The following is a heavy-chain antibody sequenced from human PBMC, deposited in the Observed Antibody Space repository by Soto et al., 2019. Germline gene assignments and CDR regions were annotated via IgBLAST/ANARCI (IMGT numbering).Heavy chain of an antibody. CDR3: ARVHYYDSSGYYYVVGPGTYYFDY. Sequence: ASVKVSCKASGYTFTSYGISWVRQAPGQGLEWMGWISAYNGNTNYAQKLQGRVTMTTDTSTSTAYMELRSLRSDDTAVYYCARVHYYDSSGYYYVVGPGTYYFDYWGQGTLVTVSS. D-gene: IGHD3-22*01. CDR1: GYTFTSYG. J-gene: IGHJ4*02. CDR2: ISAYNGNT. V-gene: IGHV1-18*01.